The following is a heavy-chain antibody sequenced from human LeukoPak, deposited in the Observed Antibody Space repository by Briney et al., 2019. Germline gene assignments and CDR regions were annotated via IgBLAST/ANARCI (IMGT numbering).Heavy chain of an antibody. CDR3: AKGTLSDSGLGGGFDY. D-gene: IGHD3/OR15-3a*01. V-gene: IGHV3-23*01. CDR2: LCGGGGTT. CDR1: GVSFCRYA. J-gene: IGHJ4*02. Sequence: GGSLRLSCAASGVSFCRYAMNWGRHAPREGLEWVSGLCGGGGTTYYGDSVRGRFTISRDTSKNTLYLQMNSLRAEDTALYYCAKGTLSDSGLGGGFDYWGQGTLVTVSS.